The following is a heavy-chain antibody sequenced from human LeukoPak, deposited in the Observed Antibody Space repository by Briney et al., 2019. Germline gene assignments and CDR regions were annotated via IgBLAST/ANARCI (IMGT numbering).Heavy chain of an antibody. V-gene: IGHV3-33*01. CDR3: ARDRGALLGGYYFDY. CDR1: GFTFSTYG. J-gene: IGHJ4*02. Sequence: GGSLRLSCAASGFTFSTYGMYWVRQAAGEGLEWVVVIWYDGSNKYYVDSVKGRFTISRDNSKNTLYLQMNSLRAEDTAVYYCARDRGALLGGYYFDYWGQGTLVTVSS. D-gene: IGHD3-16*01. CDR2: IWYDGSNK.